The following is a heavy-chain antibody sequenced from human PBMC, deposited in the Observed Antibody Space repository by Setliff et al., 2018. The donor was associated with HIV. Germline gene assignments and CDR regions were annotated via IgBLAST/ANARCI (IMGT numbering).Heavy chain of an antibody. J-gene: IGHJ4*02. CDR2: ISSNSSYI. CDR1: GFTFSSYS. D-gene: IGHD1-26*01. V-gene: IGHV3-21*01. Sequence: GFSLLLSCAASGFTFSSYSMNVVRQAPGKGLEWVSSISSNSSYIYYADSVKGRFTISRDNAKNSLYLQMNSLRAEDTAVYHCARVKPHLRRSGSYWIVDYWGQGTLFTVSS. CDR3: ARVKPHLRRSGSYWIVDY.